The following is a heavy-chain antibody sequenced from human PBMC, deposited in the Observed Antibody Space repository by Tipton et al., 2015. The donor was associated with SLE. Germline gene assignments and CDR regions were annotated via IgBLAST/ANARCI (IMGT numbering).Heavy chain of an antibody. D-gene: IGHD2-21*01. CDR3: ARALFWGLPTLSAFDI. CDR1: GYSISSGYY. J-gene: IGHJ3*02. V-gene: IGHV4-38-2*02. Sequence: TLSLTCTVSGYSISSGYYWGWIRQPPGKGLEWIGSIYHSGSTYYNPSLESRVTISVDTSKNQFSLKLSSVTAADTAVYYCARALFWGLPTLSAFDIWGQGTMVTVSS. CDR2: IYHSGST.